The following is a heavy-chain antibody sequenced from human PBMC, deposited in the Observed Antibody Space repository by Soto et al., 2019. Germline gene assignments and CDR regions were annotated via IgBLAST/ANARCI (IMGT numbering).Heavy chain of an antibody. Sequence: EVQLLESGGGLVQPGGSLRLSCAASGFTFSSYVMSWVRQAPGKGLEWVSAISGGHTTYYADSVKGRFTISRDNSKNTQYLHMDSLRAQETALYYGAKDSESASYSGKYAIASWGQGTLVSVST. J-gene: IGHJ5*01. CDR2: ISGGHTT. V-gene: IGHV3-23*01. D-gene: IGHD1-26*01. CDR1: GFTFSSYV. CDR3: AKDSESASYSGKYAIAS.